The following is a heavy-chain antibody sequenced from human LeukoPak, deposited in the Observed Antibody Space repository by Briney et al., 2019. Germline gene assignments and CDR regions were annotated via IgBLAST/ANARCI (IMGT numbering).Heavy chain of an antibody. V-gene: IGHV4-34*01. D-gene: IGHD3-22*01. CDR3: ARASTWSSGRYYYYGMDV. Sequence: SETLSLTCAVYGGSFSGYYWSWIRQPPGKGLEWIGEINHSGSTNYNPSLKSRVTISVDTSKNQCSLKLSSVTAADTAMYYCARASTWSSGRYYYYGMDVWGQGTTVTVSS. CDR1: GGSFSGYY. J-gene: IGHJ6*02. CDR2: INHSGST.